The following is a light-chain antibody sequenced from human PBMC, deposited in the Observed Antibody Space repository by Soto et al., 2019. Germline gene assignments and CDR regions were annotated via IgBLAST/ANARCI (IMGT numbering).Light chain of an antibody. J-gene: IGLJ1*01. CDR3: SSYSSSSTLFV. Sequence: QSALTQPASVSGSPGQSITISCTGTSSDVGAYKYVSWYQQHPGKAPKVMIYEVSNRPSGVSNRFSGSKSGNTAFLTISGLQAEDEADYFCSSYSSSSTLFVFGTGTKVTVL. V-gene: IGLV2-14*01. CDR1: SSDVGAYKY. CDR2: EVS.